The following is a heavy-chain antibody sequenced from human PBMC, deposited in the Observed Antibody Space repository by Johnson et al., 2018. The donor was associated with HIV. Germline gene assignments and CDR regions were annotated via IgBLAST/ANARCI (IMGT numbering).Heavy chain of an antibody. CDR2: ISYDGSNK. CDR1: RFTFSSYA. V-gene: IGHV3-30*04. J-gene: IGHJ3*02. D-gene: IGHD1-26*01. CDR3: AKDIEWELQNDAFDI. Sequence: QVQLVESGGGVVQPGRSLRLSCAASRFTFSSYAMHWVRQAPGKGLEWVALISYDGSNKYYADSVKGRFTVSSDNAKNSLYLQMNSLRAEDTALYYCAKDIEWELQNDAFDIWGQGTMVTVSS.